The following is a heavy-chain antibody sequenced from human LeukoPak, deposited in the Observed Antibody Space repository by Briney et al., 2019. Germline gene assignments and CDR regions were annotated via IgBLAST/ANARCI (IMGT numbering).Heavy chain of an antibody. Sequence: VASVKVSCKASGYTFSDYYMRWVRQAPAQGLEWMGWISPNSVEKVYAQKFQGRVTTTRDTSISTAYMELSRLRSDDTAVYYCARKRGVGVDRNAFDIWGQGTMVTVSS. CDR1: GYTFSDYY. D-gene: IGHD3-3*01. CDR3: ARKRGVGVDRNAFDI. CDR2: ISPNSVEK. J-gene: IGHJ3*02. V-gene: IGHV1-2*02.